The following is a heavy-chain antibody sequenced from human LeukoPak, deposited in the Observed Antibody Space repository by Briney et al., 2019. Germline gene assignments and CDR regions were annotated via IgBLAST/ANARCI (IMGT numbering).Heavy chain of an antibody. V-gene: IGHV1-18*01. D-gene: IGHD4-23*01. CDR3: ARDDNSGIFVNVDY. Sequence: ASVKVSCKTSGYSFILYGISWVRQAPGQGPEWMGWISTSTGDTKYTQKFQGRVTLTTDTSTSTAYMELSSLRSDDTAVYYCARDDNSGIFVNVDYWGQGTLVTVSS. CDR2: ISTSTGDT. J-gene: IGHJ4*02. CDR1: GYSFILYG.